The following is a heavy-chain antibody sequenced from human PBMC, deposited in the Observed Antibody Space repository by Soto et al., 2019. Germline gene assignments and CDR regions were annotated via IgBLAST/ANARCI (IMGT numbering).Heavy chain of an antibody. Sequence: EVQLLESGGGLVQPGGSLRLSCAASGFTFSTFDMTWVRQAPGKGLEWVSLIRGVAGSTHYPDSVKGRFTISKDTSNNVLYLEMNSLRADDTAVYFCVKGAWLDYWGQGNIFTVS. J-gene: IGHJ4*02. CDR1: GFTFSTFD. CDR2: IRGVAGST. V-gene: IGHV3-23*01. CDR3: VKGAWLDY.